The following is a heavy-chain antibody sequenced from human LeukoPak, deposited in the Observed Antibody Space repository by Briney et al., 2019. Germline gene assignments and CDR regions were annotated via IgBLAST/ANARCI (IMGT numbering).Heavy chain of an antibody. CDR1: GGTFSSSA. V-gene: IGHV1-69*05. J-gene: IGHJ4*02. CDR3: ARVVGGDRQLANDY. CDR2: IIPIFGTA. Sequence: GASVKVSCKASGGTFSSSAISWVRQAPGQGLEWMGGIIPIFGTANYAQKFQGRVTMTRDTSISTAYMELSRLRSDDTAVYYCARVVGGDRQLANDYWGQGTLVTVSS. D-gene: IGHD6-13*01.